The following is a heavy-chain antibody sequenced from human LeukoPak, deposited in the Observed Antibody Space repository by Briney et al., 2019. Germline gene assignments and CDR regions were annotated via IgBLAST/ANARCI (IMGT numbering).Heavy chain of an antibody. CDR3: ANGYYYGSGSYYNEAFDI. CDR2: ISYDGSNK. D-gene: IGHD3-10*01. J-gene: IGHJ3*02. Sequence: GGSLRLSCAASGFTFSNYGMHWVRQAPGKGLEWVVVISYDGSNKYYADSVKGRFTISRDNSKNTLYLQMNSLRAEDTAVYYCANGYYYGSGSYYNEAFDIWGHGTMVPVSS. V-gene: IGHV3-30*18. CDR1: GFTFSNYG.